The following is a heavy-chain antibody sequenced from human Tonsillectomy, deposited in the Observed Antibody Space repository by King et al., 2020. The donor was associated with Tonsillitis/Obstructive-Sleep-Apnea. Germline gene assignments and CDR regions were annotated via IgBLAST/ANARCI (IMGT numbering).Heavy chain of an antibody. Sequence: VQLVESGGGLAQPGGSLRLSCAASGFTFSTYSMNWFRQAPGKGLEWVSYISSTSSTIFYADSVKGRFTVSRDNAKNSLYLQMNSLRDEETAVYYCARDHPGNYYDSSGSYYVGYWGQGTLVTVSS. D-gene: IGHD3-22*01. CDR2: ISSTSSTI. CDR3: ARDHPGNYYDSSGSYYVGY. CDR1: GFTFSTYS. V-gene: IGHV3-48*02. J-gene: IGHJ4*02.